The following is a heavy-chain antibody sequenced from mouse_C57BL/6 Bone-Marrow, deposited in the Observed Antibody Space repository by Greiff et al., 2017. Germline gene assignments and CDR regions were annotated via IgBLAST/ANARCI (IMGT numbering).Heavy chain of an antibody. V-gene: IGHV14-4*01. CDR1: GFNIKDDY. J-gene: IGHJ3*01. D-gene: IGHD2-4*01. CDR2: IDPENGDT. Sequence: VQLQQSGAELVRPGASVKLSCTASGFNIKDDYMHWVKQRPEQGLEWIGWIDPENGDTEYASKFQGKATITADTSSNTASLQLSSLTSEDTAVYYCTSLIYYDYGLFAYWGQGTLVTVSA. CDR3: TSLIYYDYGLFAY.